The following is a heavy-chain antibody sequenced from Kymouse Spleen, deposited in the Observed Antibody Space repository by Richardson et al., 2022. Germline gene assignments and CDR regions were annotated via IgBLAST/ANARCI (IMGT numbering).Heavy chain of an antibody. J-gene: IGHJ4*02. V-gene: IGHV3-30*18. D-gene: IGHD3-10*01. Sequence: QVQLVESGGGVVQPGRSLRLSCAASGFTFSSYGMHWVRQAPGKGLEWVAVISYDGSNKYYADSVKGRFTISRDNSKNTLYLQMNSLRAEDTAVYYCAKDRQYYYGSGSYAFDYWGQGTLVTVSS. CDR1: GFTFSSYG. CDR2: ISYDGSNK. CDR3: AKDRQYYYGSGSYAFDY.